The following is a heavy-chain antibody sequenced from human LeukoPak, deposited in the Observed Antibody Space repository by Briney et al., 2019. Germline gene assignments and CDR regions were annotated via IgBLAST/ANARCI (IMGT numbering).Heavy chain of an antibody. CDR1: GGSLRDHY. CDR3: ARPYCSRGSCYRDFDY. V-gene: IGHV4-34*01. D-gene: IGHD2-15*01. Sequence: KPSETLSLTCAVSGGSLRDHYWSWIRQVPGKGLEWIGEINDSGNTNYNPSLEGRVTLSVDPSKNQFSLKMRSVIAADTSIYYCARPYCSRGSCYRDFDYWGQGTLVTVSS. CDR2: INDSGNT. J-gene: IGHJ4*02.